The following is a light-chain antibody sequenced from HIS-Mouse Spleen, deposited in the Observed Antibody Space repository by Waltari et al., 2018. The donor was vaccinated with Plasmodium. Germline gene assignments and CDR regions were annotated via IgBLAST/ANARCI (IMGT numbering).Light chain of an antibody. CDR3: QQYNNWSFT. CDR2: GAS. CDR1: QSVSSN. J-gene: IGKJ3*01. V-gene: IGKV3-15*01. Sequence: EIVMTQSPATLSVSPGERATLSCRASQSVSSNLAWYQQKPGQAPRLLIDGASTRATGIPARFGGSGSGTEFNLTISSLQSEDFAVYYCQQYNNWSFTCGPGTKVDIK.